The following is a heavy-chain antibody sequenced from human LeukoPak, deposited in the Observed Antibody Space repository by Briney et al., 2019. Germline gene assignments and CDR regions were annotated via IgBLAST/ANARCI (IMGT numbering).Heavy chain of an antibody. CDR1: GFTFSSYA. CDR2: ISCNGRGT. J-gene: IGHJ4*02. V-gene: IGHV3-64*01. CDR3: ARDPGSYYDSSGKGPDY. Sequence: GGSLRLSCEVSGFTFSSYAMHWVRQAPGKGLEYVSAISCNGRGTHYAHSVKGRFTISRDNSKNTLYLQMGSLRAEDTAVYYCARDPGSYYDSSGKGPDYWGQGTLVTVSS. D-gene: IGHD3-22*01.